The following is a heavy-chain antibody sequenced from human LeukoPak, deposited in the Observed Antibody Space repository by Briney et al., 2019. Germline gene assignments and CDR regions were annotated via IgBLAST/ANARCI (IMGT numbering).Heavy chain of an antibody. CDR1: GGSISSGSYY. V-gene: IGHV4-39*07. CDR3: ARDSARRDGHNFDY. CDR2: IYYSGST. Sequence: PSQTLSLTCTVSGGSISSGSYYWGWIRQPPGKGLEWIGSIYYSGSTYYNPSLKSRVTISVDTSKNQFSLKLSSVTAADTAVYYCARDSARRDGHNFDYWGQGTLVTVSS. J-gene: IGHJ4*02. D-gene: IGHD5-24*01.